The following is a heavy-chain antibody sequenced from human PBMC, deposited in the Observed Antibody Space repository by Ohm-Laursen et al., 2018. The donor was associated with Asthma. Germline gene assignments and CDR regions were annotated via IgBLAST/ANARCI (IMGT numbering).Heavy chain of an antibody. Sequence: ASVKVSCKASGGTFSSYAISWVRQAPGQGLEWLGGINSVFGTSTYAQKFHDRFTITADESTSTVYMTLSSLTSEDTAVYYWARKAGSCITSNCYSLDFWGQGTLVTVSS. J-gene: IGHJ4*02. D-gene: IGHD2-15*01. CDR2: INSVFGTS. CDR1: GGTFSSYA. CDR3: ARKAGSCITSNCYSLDF. V-gene: IGHV1-69*13.